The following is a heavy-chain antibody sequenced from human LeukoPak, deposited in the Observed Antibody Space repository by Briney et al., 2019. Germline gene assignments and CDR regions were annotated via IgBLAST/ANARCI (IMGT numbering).Heavy chain of an antibody. D-gene: IGHD2-2*02. CDR2: INWNGGSR. CDR1: GFKFDDYG. J-gene: IGHJ5*02. Sequence: PGGSLRLSRAASGFKFDDYGMSWVRQVPGKGLEWVSGINWNGGSRGYADSVKGRFTISRDNAKNSVYLQMNSLRSEDTAFYHCARDRCSSTSCYNTPNWFDPWGQGTLVTVSS. V-gene: IGHV3-20*01. CDR3: ARDRCSSTSCYNTPNWFDP.